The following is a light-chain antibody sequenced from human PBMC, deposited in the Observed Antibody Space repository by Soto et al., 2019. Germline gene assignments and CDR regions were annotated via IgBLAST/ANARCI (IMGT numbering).Light chain of an antibody. Sequence: QSVLTQPASVSGSPGQSITISCTGTTSDFNYYNSVSWYQHHPGQAPKLMIYNVSNRPPGVSYRFSGSKSGNTASLTISGLQAEDEADYYCTSYTSSTTYFFGTGTKATVL. CDR2: NVS. CDR1: TSDFNYYNS. CDR3: TSYTSSTTYF. V-gene: IGLV2-14*03. J-gene: IGLJ1*01.